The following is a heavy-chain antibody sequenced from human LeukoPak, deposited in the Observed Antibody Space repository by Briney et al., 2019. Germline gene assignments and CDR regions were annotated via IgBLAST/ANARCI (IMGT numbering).Heavy chain of an antibody. D-gene: IGHD3-3*01. Sequence: PSETLSLTCTVSGGSISSSSYYWGWIRQPPGKGLEWIGSIYYSGSTYYNPSLKSRVTISVDTSKNQFSLKLSSVTAADTAVYYCARLVPGRVEWITKYYFDYWGQGTLVTVSS. CDR1: GGSISSSSYY. V-gene: IGHV4-39*01. CDR2: IYYSGST. CDR3: ARLVPGRVEWITKYYFDY. J-gene: IGHJ4*02.